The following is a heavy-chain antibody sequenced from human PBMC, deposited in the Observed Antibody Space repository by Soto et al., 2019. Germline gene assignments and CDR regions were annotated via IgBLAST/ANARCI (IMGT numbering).Heavy chain of an antibody. CDR2: IDSDGSST. J-gene: IGHJ6*02. CDR1: GFTFGSYW. CDR3: ARGRPYGMDV. V-gene: IGHV3-74*01. Sequence: EVQLVESGGGLVQPGGSLRVSCAASGFTFGSYWMNWVRQAPGKELVWVSRIDSDGSSTTYADSVKGRFTTSRDNAKNTLYLQMSSLRVEDTAVYYCARGRPYGMDVWGQGTTVTVSS.